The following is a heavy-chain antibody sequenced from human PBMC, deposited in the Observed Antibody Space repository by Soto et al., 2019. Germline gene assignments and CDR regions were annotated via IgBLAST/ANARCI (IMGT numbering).Heavy chain of an antibody. D-gene: IGHD3-9*01. V-gene: IGHV3-23*01. CDR3: ANSLTGYYTFGYYFDY. J-gene: IGHJ4*02. Sequence: GGSVRLSCASPGFTFSSYAMSCVRQAPGKGLEWVSAISGSGGSTYYADSEKGRFTISRDNSKNTLYLQMNSLRAEDTAVFYWANSLTGYYTFGYYFDYWGQGTLVTVSS. CDR1: GFTFSSYA. CDR2: ISGSGGST.